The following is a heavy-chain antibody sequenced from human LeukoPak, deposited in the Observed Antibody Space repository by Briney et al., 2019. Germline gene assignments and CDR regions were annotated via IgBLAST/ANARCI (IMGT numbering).Heavy chain of an antibody. Sequence: SETLSLACRVSGDSLSGYGWSWIRQPAGRGLEWVGRIYRSGSTNYNPSPKSRVTISIDTSMTQFSLNLKSVTAADTGVYYCARVEPTTVFAFYIWGPGTTVTVSS. D-gene: IGHD1-1*01. V-gene: IGHV4-4*07. J-gene: IGHJ3*02. CDR1: GDSLSGYG. CDR2: IYRSGST. CDR3: ARVEPTTVFAFYI.